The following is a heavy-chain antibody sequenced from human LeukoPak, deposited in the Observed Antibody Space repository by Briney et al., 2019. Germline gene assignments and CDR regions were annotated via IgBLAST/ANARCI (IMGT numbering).Heavy chain of an antibody. J-gene: IGHJ4*02. Sequence: SQTLSLTCAISGDSVSSSSATWHWIRRSPSRGLEWLGRTKYRSKWYNDYEDSVKSRITINPDTSKNQFSLQLNSVSPEDTAVYYCARVRDGINYFDYLGQGTLVTVSS. D-gene: IGHD5-24*01. CDR3: ARVRDGINYFDY. CDR1: GDSVSSSSAT. V-gene: IGHV6-1*01. CDR2: TKYRSKWYN.